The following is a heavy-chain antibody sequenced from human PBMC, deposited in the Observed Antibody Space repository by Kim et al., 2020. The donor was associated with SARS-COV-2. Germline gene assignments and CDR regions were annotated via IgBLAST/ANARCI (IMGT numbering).Heavy chain of an antibody. CDR1: GFTFSSYG. Sequence: GGSLRLSCAASGFTFSSYGMHWVRQAPGKGLEWVAVISYDGSNKYYADSVKGRFTISRDNSKNTLYLQMNSLRAEDTAVYYCANSAKLTYYDFWGHFQHWGQGTLVTVSS. CDR3: ANSAKLTYYDFWGHFQH. CDR2: ISYDGSNK. V-gene: IGHV3-30*18. J-gene: IGHJ1*01. D-gene: IGHD3-3*01.